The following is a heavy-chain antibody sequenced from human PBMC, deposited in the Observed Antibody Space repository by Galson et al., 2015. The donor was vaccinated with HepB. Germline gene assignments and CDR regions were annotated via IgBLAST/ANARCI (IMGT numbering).Heavy chain of an antibody. CDR2: ISGSGGST. CDR3: ARLDYYGMDV. J-gene: IGHJ6*02. V-gene: IGHV3-23*01. CDR1: GFTFSSYA. Sequence: SLRLSCAASGFTFSSYAMSWVRQAPGKGLEWVSAISGSGGSTYYADSVKGRFTISRDDSKNTLYLQMNSLRAEDTAVYYRARLDYYGMDVWGQGTTVTVSS.